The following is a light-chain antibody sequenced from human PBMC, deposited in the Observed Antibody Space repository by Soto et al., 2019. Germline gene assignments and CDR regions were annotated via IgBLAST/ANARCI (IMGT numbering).Light chain of an antibody. CDR3: LQRSIGFT. V-gene: IGKV3D-20*02. J-gene: IGKJ3*01. CDR2: GAS. Sequence: EIVLTQSPGTLSLSPGERATLSCGASQSVSNNYLAWYQQKPGQAPRLLIYGASNRATGIPDRFSGGGSGTDFTLTISSLEPEDFAVYHCLQRSIGFTFGPGTKVDIK. CDR1: QSVSNNY.